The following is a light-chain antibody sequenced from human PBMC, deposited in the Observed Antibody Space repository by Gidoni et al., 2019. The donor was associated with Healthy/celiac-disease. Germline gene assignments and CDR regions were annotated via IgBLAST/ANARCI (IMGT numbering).Light chain of an antibody. CDR3: VLYMVSGISV. Sequence: QTVVTQEPSFSVSPGGTVTLTCGLSSGPVSTIYYPSWYQQTPGQAPLTLIYSTNTRSSGVPDRFSGSILGNKAALTITGAQADDESDYYCVLYMVSGISVFGGGTKLTVL. CDR1: SGPVSTIYY. V-gene: IGLV8-61*01. CDR2: STN. J-gene: IGLJ3*02.